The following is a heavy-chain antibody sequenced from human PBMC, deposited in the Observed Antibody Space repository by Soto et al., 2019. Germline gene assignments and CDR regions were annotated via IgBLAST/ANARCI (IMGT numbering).Heavy chain of an antibody. Sequence: QVQLVQSGAEVKKHGSSVKVSCKDSGGTFSTYSMFWVRQAPGQGLEWMGRIIPMLGIRNYAQRFQDRVTITADKSTATAHMELSSLRSEDTALYYCTIGSWSGEVFDIWGQGTMDTVSS. CDR1: GGTFSTYS. CDR3: TIGSWSGEVFDI. V-gene: IGHV1-69*02. D-gene: IGHD2-21*01. J-gene: IGHJ3*02. CDR2: IIPMLGIR.